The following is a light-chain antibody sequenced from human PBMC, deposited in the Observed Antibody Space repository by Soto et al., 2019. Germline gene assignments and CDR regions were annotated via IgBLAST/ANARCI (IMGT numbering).Light chain of an antibody. J-gene: IGKJ1*01. CDR3: QQYNTYSPERT. CDR2: DAS. Sequence: DIQMTQSPSTLSASVGDTVTVTCRASQSIGRWLAWYQQKPGKAPKLLIYDASSLESGVPSRFSGSGSGTEFTLTISSLQPDDFATYYCQQYNTYSPERTFGQGTKVE. CDR1: QSIGRW. V-gene: IGKV1-5*01.